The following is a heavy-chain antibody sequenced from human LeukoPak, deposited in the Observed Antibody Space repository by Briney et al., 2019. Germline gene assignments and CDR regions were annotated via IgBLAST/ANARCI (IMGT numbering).Heavy chain of an antibody. V-gene: IGHV4-39*01. CDR1: GGSISSSSYY. J-gene: IGHJ4*02. D-gene: IGHD6-13*01. CDR3: ARRYSSSWWAYFDY. CDR2: IYYSGST. Sequence: SETLSLTCTVSGGSISSSSYYWGWIRQPPGKGLEWIGSIYYSGSTYYNPSLESRVTISVDTSKNQFSLRLSSVTAADTAVYYCARRYSSSWWAYFDYWGQGTLVTVSS.